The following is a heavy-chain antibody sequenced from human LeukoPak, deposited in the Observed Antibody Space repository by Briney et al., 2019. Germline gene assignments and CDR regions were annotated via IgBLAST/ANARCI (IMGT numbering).Heavy chain of an antibody. V-gene: IGHV4-59*01. D-gene: IGHD4/OR15-4a*01. CDR2: IYYSGST. Sequence: KPSETLSLTCTVSGGSISSYYWSWIRQPPGKGLEWIGYIYYSGSTNYNPSLKSRVTISVDTSKNQFSLKLSSVTAADTAVYYCAKESGALGASLYDYWGQGTLVTGSS. CDR3: AKESGALGASLYDY. J-gene: IGHJ4*02. CDR1: GGSISSYY.